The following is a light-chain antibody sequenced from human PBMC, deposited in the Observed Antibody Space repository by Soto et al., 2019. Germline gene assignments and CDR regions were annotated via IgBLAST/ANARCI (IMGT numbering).Light chain of an antibody. J-gene: IGKJ3*01. CDR2: AAS. CDR1: QGIRND. Sequence: IQMTQSPSFLSASVGDRVTITCRASQGIRNDLGWYQQKPGKAPKLLIYAASSLQSGVPPRFSGSGSGTDFTLTISSLQPEDVATYYCQKYNSAPRTFGPGTKVDIK. V-gene: IGKV1-6*01. CDR3: QKYNSAPRT.